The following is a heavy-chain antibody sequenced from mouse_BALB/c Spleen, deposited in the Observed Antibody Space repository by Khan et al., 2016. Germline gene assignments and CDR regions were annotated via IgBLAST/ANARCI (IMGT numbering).Heavy chain of an antibody. CDR1: GYTFTNYG. Sequence: QFQLVQSGPELKKPGKTVKISCKASGYTFTNYGMNWVKQAPGKGLKWMGWINTYSGESTYADDFKGWFAFSLETSANTAYLQLNNPKNEDTATYFCARSRNYNGSSRYYNVKSAETTDTVSS. V-gene: IGHV9-3-1*01. D-gene: IGHD1-1*01. CDR2: INTYSGES. J-gene: IGHJ1*01. CDR3: ARSRNYNGSSRYYNV.